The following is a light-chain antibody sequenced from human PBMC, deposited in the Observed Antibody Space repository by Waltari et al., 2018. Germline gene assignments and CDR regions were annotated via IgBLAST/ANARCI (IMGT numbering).Light chain of an antibody. CDR1: SSDVGGYNY. Sequence: QSALTQPASVSGSPGQSITISCTGTSSDVGGYNYVSWYQQHPGKAPKLMIYDVSNRPSVVSNRFSGSKSGNTASLTISGLQAEDEADYYCSSYTSSRTNYVFGTGTKVTVL. CDR2: DVS. V-gene: IGLV2-14*03. CDR3: SSYTSSRTNYV. J-gene: IGLJ1*01.